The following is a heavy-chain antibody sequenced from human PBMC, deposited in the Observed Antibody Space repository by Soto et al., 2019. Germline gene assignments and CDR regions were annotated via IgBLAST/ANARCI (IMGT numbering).Heavy chain of an antibody. J-gene: IGHJ6*03. CDR3: ARGSIAAADNYYYHMDV. V-gene: IGHV4-34*01. CDR1: GGSFSDYH. CDR2: INHSGSI. D-gene: IGHD6-13*01. Sequence: SETLSLTCAVYGGSFSDYHWSWIRQPPGKGLEWIGEINHSGSINYNPSLKSRVTISGDTSRNQFSLKLSSVTAADTAVYYCARGSIAAADNYYYHMDVWGKGTTVTVSS.